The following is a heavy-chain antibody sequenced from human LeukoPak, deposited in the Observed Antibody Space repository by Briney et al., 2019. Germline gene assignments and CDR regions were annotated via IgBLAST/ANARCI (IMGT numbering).Heavy chain of an antibody. CDR2: IYPRDGST. CDR1: GYIFTSNY. CDR3: ARDQEGSDY. J-gene: IGHJ4*02. Sequence: GASVKVSCKASGYIFTSNYIHWVRQAPGQGLEWMGMIYPRDGSTSYAQRFQDRVTVTRDTSTSTVHMELSGLRSEDTAVYYCARDQEGSDYWGQGTQVTVSS. V-gene: IGHV1-46*01.